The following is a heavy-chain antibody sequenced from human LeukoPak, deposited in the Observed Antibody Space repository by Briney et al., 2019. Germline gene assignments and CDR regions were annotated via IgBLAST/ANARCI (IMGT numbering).Heavy chain of an antibody. CDR3: AKDPNGDYVGAFDF. CDR1: GFTFSIYA. J-gene: IGHJ3*01. D-gene: IGHD4-23*01. V-gene: IGHV3-23*01. CDR2: ITASASST. Sequence: TGGSLRLSCAASGFTFSIYAMHWVRQAPGKGLEWVSTITASASSTNYADSVKGRFTISRDNSKRTLYLQMNSLRAEDTAIYYCAKDPNGDYVGAFDFWGQGTLVTVSS.